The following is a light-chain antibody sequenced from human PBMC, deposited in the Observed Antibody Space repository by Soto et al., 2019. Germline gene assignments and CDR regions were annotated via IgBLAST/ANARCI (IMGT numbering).Light chain of an antibody. CDR1: NSDIGFYNY. V-gene: IGLV2-14*01. Sequence: QSALTQPASVSGSPGQSITISCTGTNSDIGFYNYVSWYQQHPGEAPKLIIYEVAKRPSGVSSRFSGSKSGNTASLTISGLQAEDEADYHCSSYTSSSTVVFGGGTKLTVL. CDR2: EVA. CDR3: SSYTSSSTVV. J-gene: IGLJ2*01.